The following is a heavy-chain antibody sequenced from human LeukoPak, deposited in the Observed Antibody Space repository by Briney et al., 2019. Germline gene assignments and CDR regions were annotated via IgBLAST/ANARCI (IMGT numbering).Heavy chain of an antibody. Sequence: PGGSLRLSCAASGFTFSNYAMNWVRQAPGKGLEWVSAISGSGGSTYYADSVKGRFTISRDNSKNTLYLQMNSLRAEDTAVYYCAKVHEDFWSGYYNFDYWGQGTLVTVSS. D-gene: IGHD3-3*01. J-gene: IGHJ4*02. V-gene: IGHV3-23*01. CDR2: ISGSGGST. CDR3: AKVHEDFWSGYYNFDY. CDR1: GFTFSNYA.